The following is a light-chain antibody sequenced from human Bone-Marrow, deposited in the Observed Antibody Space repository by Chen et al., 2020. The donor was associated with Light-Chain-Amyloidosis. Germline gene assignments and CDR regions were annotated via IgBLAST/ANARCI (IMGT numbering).Light chain of an antibody. Sequence: SYELTQPPSVSVSPGQTARITSSGDGLPTKYAYWYQQKPGQAPVLVIHRDTERPSGISDRFSGPSSGKTATLTISGVQAEDEADYHCQTADSSGTYEVRFGGGIKLTV. CDR3: QTADSSGTYEVR. V-gene: IGLV3-25*03. J-gene: IGLJ2*01. CDR2: RDT. CDR1: GLPTKY.